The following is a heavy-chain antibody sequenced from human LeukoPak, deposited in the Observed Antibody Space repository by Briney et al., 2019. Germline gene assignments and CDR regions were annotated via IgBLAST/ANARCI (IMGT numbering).Heavy chain of an antibody. CDR1: GYTFTGYY. J-gene: IGHJ5*02. D-gene: IGHD6-13*01. V-gene: IGHV1-2*02. CDR2: IDPNSGGT. CDR3: ATPSSSSWYGFDP. Sequence: ASVKVSCKTSGYTFTGYYIHWVRQAPGQGLEWMGWIDPNSGGTNYARKFQGRVTMTRDTSISTAYMELSRLTSADTAVYRCATPSSSSWYGFDPWGQGTLVTVSS.